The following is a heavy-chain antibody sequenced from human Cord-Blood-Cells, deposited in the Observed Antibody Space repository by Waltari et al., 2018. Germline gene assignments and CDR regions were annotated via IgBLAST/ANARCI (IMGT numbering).Heavy chain of an antibody. CDR1: VFTFSSYA. V-gene: IGHV3-23*01. D-gene: IGHD4-17*01. CDR3: ATITVLDAFDI. J-gene: IGHJ3*02. CDR2: IRGSGGST. Sequence: EVQLLESGGGLVQPGGSLRLSCVASVFTFSSYAMIWVRQAPGQGLEWVSAIRGSGGSTYYADSVKGRFTISRDNSKNTLYLQMNSLRAEDTAVYYCATITVLDAFDIWGQGTMVTVSS.